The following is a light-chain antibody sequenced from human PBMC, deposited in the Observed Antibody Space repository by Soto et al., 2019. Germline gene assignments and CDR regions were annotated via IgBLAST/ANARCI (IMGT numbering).Light chain of an antibody. V-gene: IGKV3D-15*01. J-gene: IGKJ4*01. CDR2: GAS. CDR3: QQYNNWPPA. Sequence: EIIMTQSPATLSVSPGERATLSCRASQSVSSNLAWYQHKSGQAPRLLIYGASTRATGVPDRFSGSGSGTDFTLTISSLQSEDFGVYSCQQYNNWPPAFGGGTKVEIK. CDR1: QSVSSN.